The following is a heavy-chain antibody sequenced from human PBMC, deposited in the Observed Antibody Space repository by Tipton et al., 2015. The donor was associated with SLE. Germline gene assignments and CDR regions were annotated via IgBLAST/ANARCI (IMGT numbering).Heavy chain of an antibody. D-gene: IGHD3-10*01. V-gene: IGHV4-4*07. Sequence: TLSLTCTVSGGSISSYYSSWIRQPAGKGLEWIGHNYTSGSTNCSPSLKSRVTIPVDTAKNQFSLKVSSETAAVTAVYYCARKDNCGSGAFDYRGQGTLVTVS. CDR2: NYTSGST. CDR3: ARKDNCGSGAFDY. J-gene: IGHJ4*02. CDR1: GGSISSYY.